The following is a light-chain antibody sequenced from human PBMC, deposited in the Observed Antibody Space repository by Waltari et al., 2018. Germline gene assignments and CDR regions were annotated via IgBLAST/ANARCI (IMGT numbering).Light chain of an antibody. CDR1: NSDIGAYNY. CDR2: DVN. J-gene: IGLJ2*01. CDR3: SAHSASSTHVL. Sequence: QSALTQPASVSGSPGQSITISCTGTNSDIGAYNYVFWYQQYPGTAPKRIIYDVNSRPSGISVRFSGSKSGNTASLTISGLQAEDEADYYCSAHSASSTHVLFGGGTKLTVL. V-gene: IGLV2-14*03.